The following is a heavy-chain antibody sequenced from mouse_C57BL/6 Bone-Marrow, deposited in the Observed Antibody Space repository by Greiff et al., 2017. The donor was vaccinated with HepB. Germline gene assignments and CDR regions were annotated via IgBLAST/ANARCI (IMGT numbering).Heavy chain of an antibody. D-gene: IGHD2-12*01. CDR3: ARKDDGFAY. J-gene: IGHJ3*01. CDR1: GSTFTDYY. Sequence: QVQLQQSGAELVRPGASAQLSCKASGSTFTDYYINWVKQRPGQGLEWIARIYPGSGNTYYNEKFKGKATLTAEKSSSTAYMQLSSLTSEDSAVYFCARKDDGFAYWGQGTLVTVSA. CDR2: IYPGSGNT. V-gene: IGHV1-76*01.